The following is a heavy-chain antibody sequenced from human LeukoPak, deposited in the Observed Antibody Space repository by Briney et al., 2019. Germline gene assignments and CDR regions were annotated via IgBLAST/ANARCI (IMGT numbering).Heavy chain of an antibody. CDR1: GFTFTTYW. J-gene: IGHJ6*04. V-gene: IGHV3-7*01. CDR3: AELGITMIGGV. D-gene: IGHD3-10*02. CDR2: IKQDGSEK. Sequence: PGGSLRLSCAASGFTFTTYWMSWVRQVPGKGLEWVANIKQDGSEKYYLDSVKGRFTISRDNAKNSLYLQMNSLRAEDTAVYYCAELGITMIGGVWGKGTTVTISS.